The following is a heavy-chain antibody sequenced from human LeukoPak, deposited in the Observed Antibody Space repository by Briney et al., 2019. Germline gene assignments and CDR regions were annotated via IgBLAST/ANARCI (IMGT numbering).Heavy chain of an antibody. CDR3: ARDRHCSSTSCFDY. J-gene: IGHJ4*02. CDR2: IYHSGST. Sequence: NSSETLSLTCAVSHYSICSGYYWGWIRQPPGKGLEWIGSIYHSGSTYYNPSLKSRVTISVDTSKNQFSLKLSSVTAADTAVYYCARDRHCSSTSCFDYWGQGTLVTVSS. CDR1: HYSICSGYY. V-gene: IGHV4-38-2*02. D-gene: IGHD2-2*01.